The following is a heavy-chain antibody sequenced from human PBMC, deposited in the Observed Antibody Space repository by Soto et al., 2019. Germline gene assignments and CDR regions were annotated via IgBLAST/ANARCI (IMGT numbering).Heavy chain of an antibody. Sequence: ASVKVSCKASGYTFASYDIYWVRQATGQGLEWMGWMNPNTGDSSYAQKFQGRVTMTSDTSITTAHMELSSLRSEDTAVYYCARRAETNGWNGFGADKYYFDFWGQGTLVTVSS. D-gene: IGHD1-1*01. J-gene: IGHJ4*02. CDR1: GYTFASYD. CDR2: MNPNTGDS. V-gene: IGHV1-8*01. CDR3: ARRAETNGWNGFGADKYYFDF.